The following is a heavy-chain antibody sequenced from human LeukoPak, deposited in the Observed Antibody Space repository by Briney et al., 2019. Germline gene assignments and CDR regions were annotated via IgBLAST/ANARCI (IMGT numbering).Heavy chain of an antibody. D-gene: IGHD1-26*01. CDR1: GFTFSSYN. J-gene: IGHJ4*02. CDR3: ARGGTYCPDY. CDR2: ISSGGSPI. Sequence: GGSLRLSCAASGFTFSSYNMNWVRQAPAKGLEWVSYISSGGSPIFYADSVKGRFTISRDNAKNSLYLQMNSLRDEDTAVYYCARGGTYCPDYWGQGTLVTVSS. V-gene: IGHV3-48*02.